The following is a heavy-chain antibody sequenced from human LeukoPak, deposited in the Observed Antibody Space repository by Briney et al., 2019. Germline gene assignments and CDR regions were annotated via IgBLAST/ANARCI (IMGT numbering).Heavy chain of an antibody. V-gene: IGHV3-9*01. CDR3: AKISGAYDGYFDY. D-gene: IGHD5-12*01. CDR2: ISWNSGSI. CDR1: GFTFSSYS. J-gene: IGHJ4*02. Sequence: GGSLRLSCAASGFTFSSYSMNWVRQAPGKGLEWVSGISWNSGSIGYADSVKGRFTISRDNAKNSLYLQMNSLRAEDTALYYCAKISGAYDGYFDYWGQGTLVTVSS.